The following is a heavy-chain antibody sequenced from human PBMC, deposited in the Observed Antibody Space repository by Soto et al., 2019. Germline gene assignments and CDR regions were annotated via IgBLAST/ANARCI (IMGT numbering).Heavy chain of an antibody. V-gene: IGHV6-1*01. CDR2: TYYRSKWYN. CDR3: ARDRGSSWYHKYNWFDP. J-gene: IGHJ5*02. CDR1: GDSVSSNSAA. Sequence: SQTLSLPCAISGDSVSSNSAAWNWIRQSPSRGLEWLGRTYYRSKWYNDYAVSVKSRITINPDTSKNQFSLQLNSVTPEDTAVYYCARDRGSSWYHKYNWFDPWGQGTLVTVSS. D-gene: IGHD6-13*01.